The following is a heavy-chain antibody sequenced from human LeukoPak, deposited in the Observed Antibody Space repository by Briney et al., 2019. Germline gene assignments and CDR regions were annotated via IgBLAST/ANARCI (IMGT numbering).Heavy chain of an antibody. CDR1: GGSFSGYY. Sequence: SETLSLTCAVYGGSFSGYYWSWIRQPPGKGLEWIGETNHSGSTNYNPSLKSRVTISVDTSKNQFSLKLSSVTAADTAVYYCARGRDIVVVPAALDFDYWGQGTLVTVSS. V-gene: IGHV4-34*01. CDR3: ARGRDIVVVPAALDFDY. D-gene: IGHD2-2*01. CDR2: TNHSGST. J-gene: IGHJ4*02.